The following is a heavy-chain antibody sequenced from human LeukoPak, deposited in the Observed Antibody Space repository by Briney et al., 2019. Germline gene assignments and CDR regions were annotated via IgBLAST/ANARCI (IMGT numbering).Heavy chain of an antibody. J-gene: IGHJ4*02. CDR2: IKSKTDGGTT. D-gene: IGHD3-10*01. Sequence: GGSLRLSCAVSGFTFSNAWTSWVRQAPGKGLEWVGRIKSKTDGGTTDYAAPVKGRFTISRDDSKNTLYLQMNSLKTEDTAVYHCTAEYYGSGDWGQGTLVTVSS. CDR3: TAEYYGSGD. V-gene: IGHV3-15*01. CDR1: GFTFSNAW.